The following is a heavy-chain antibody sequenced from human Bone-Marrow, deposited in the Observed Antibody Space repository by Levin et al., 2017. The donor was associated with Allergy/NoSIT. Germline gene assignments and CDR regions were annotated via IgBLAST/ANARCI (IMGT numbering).Heavy chain of an antibody. J-gene: IGHJ4*02. CDR2: ISGSGSTI. V-gene: IGHV3-11*01. D-gene: IGHD5-12*01. CDR1: GFTFSDYY. CDR3: ARRRNNAGYDYFDY. Sequence: GESLKISCAASGFTFSDYYMSWIRQAPGKGLEWVSYISGSGSTISYADSVKGRFTVSRDNAKNSLYLQMNSLRAEDTAVYYCARRRNNAGYDYFDYWGQGTLVTVSS.